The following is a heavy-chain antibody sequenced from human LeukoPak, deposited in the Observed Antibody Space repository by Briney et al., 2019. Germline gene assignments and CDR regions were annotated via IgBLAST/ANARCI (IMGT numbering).Heavy chain of an antibody. V-gene: IGHV4-59*01. CDR1: GGSISSYY. J-gene: IGHJ3*02. CDR3: ARGYYDILTGYYDDAFDI. CDR2: IYYSGST. Sequence: SETLSLTCTVSGGSISSYYWSWIRQPPGKGLEWIGYIYYSGSTNYNPSLKSRVTISADTSKNQFSLKLSSVTAADTAVYYCARGYYDILTGYYDDAFDIWGQGTMVTVSS. D-gene: IGHD3-9*01.